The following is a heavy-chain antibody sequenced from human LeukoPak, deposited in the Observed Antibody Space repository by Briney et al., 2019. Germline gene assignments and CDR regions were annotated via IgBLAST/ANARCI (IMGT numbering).Heavy chain of an antibody. J-gene: IGHJ2*01. Sequence: GGSLRLSCAASVFTFSDYYMSWIRQSPGKGLEWVSYISNNSSYTNYADSVNGRFTISRDNANNSLYLQMHRLRAEDTAVYYCARPYRSGWYGGFDLWGRGTLVTVSS. CDR2: ISNNSSYT. CDR1: VFTFSDYY. V-gene: IGHV3-11*03. D-gene: IGHD6-19*01. CDR3: ARPYRSGWYGGFDL.